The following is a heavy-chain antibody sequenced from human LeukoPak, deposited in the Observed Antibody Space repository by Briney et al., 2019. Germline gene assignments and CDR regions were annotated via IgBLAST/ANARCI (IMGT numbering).Heavy chain of an antibody. Sequence: ASVKVPCKASGYTFTGYYIHWVRQPPGQGLEWMGWIHPNSGGTNFVQKFQGRVTITRHSSISTAYMEVSSLRSDDTAVYFCARAPVGGPLRFFDYWGQGTLVTVSS. V-gene: IGHV1-2*02. D-gene: IGHD3-3*01. J-gene: IGHJ4*02. CDR2: IHPNSGGT. CDR3: ARAPVGGPLRFFDY. CDR1: GYTFTGYY.